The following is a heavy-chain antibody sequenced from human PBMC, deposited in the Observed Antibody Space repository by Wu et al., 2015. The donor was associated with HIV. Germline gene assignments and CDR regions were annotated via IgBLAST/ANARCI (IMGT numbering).Heavy chain of an antibody. Sequence: VHLVQSGAEVRKPGSSVKVSCKASGGTFSSYAISWVRQAPGQGLEWMGIIHPSVGSPMYAQKFQGRVTMTRDTSTGTVYLELSTLRSEDSALYYCARSYCSGDCYADYWGQGTLVTVSS. V-gene: IGHV1-46*01. D-gene: IGHD2-21*02. CDR3: ARSYCSGDCYADY. CDR2: IHPSVGSP. J-gene: IGHJ4*02. CDR1: GGTFSSYA.